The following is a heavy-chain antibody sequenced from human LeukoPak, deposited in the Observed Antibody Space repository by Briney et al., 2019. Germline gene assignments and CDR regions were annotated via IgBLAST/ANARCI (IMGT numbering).Heavy chain of an antibody. CDR1: GGSISSYY. J-gene: IGHJ4*02. D-gene: IGHD5-18*01. CDR3: AGYSYGYVKGRWNY. Sequence: SETLSLTCTVSGGSISSYYWSWIRQPPGKGLEWIGYIYYSGSTNYNPSLKSRVTISVDTSKNQFSLKLSSVTAADTAVYYCAGYSYGYVKGRWNYWGQGTLVTVSS. V-gene: IGHV4-59*01. CDR2: IYYSGST.